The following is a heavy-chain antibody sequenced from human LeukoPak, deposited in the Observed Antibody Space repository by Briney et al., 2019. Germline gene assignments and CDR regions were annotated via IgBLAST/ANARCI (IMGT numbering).Heavy chain of an antibody. D-gene: IGHD5-12*01. CDR2: ICPGDSDT. CDR1: GYSFTNNW. V-gene: IGHV5-51*01. CDR3: ARHLFSLVAAIEGAFDI. J-gene: IGHJ3*02. Sequence: GESLKISCKGSGYSFTNNWIGWVRQMPGKGLEWMGIICPGDSDTRYSPSFQGQVTISADKSVTTTYLQWNSLKASDTAMYYCARHLFSLVAAIEGAFDIWGQGTMVTVSS.